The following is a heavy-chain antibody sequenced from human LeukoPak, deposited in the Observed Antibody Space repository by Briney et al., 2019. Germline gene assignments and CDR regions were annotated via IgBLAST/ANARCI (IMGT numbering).Heavy chain of an antibody. CDR2: ISSSSSYI. CDR3: ARVACSNGVCIDY. V-gene: IGHV3-21*01. J-gene: IGHJ4*02. Sequence: PGGSLRLSCAASGFTFSSYSMNWVRQAPGKGLEWVSSISSSSSYIYYADSVKGRFTISRDNAKNTLFLQMNSLRAEDTAVYYCARVACSNGVCIDYWGQGTLVTVSS. CDR1: GFTFSSYS. D-gene: IGHD2-8*01.